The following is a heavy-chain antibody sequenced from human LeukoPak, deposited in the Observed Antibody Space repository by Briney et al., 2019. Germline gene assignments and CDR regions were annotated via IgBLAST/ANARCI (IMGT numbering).Heavy chain of an antibody. CDR3: ARRGGIIRGVASYYYMDV. CDR1: GGSISSFNYY. CDR2: MYSSGST. D-gene: IGHD3-10*01. J-gene: IGHJ6*03. V-gene: IGHV4-39*01. Sequence: SETLSLTCIVSGGSISSFNYYWGWVRQPPGKGLEWIASMYSSGSTYSNQSLKSRVTISVDTSKNQFSLKLSSVTAADTAAYYCARRGGIIRGVASYYYMDVWGKGTTVTISS.